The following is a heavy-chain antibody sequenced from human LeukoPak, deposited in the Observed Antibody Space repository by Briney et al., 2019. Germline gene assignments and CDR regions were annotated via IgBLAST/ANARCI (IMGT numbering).Heavy chain of an antibody. J-gene: IGHJ4*02. D-gene: IGHD3-22*01. V-gene: IGHV3-21*01. CDR3: ARGSYYYDSSGYYSLDY. CDR1: GFTFSSYS. Sequence: GGSLRLSCAASGFTFSSYSMNWDRQAPGKGLEWVSSISSSSSYIYYADSVKGRFTISRDNAKNSLYLQMNSLRAEDTAVYYCARGSYYYDSSGYYSLDYWGQGTLVTVSS. CDR2: ISSSSSYI.